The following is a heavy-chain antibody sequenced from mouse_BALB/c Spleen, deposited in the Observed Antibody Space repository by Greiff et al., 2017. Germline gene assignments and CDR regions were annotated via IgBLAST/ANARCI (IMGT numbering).Heavy chain of an antibody. V-gene: IGHV10-1*02. Sequence: DVQLVESGGGLVQPKGSLKLSCAASGFTFNTYAMNWVRQAPGKGLEWVARIRSKSNNYATYYADSVKDRFTISRDDSQSMLYLQMNNLKTEDTAMYYCSSWGYAMDYWGQGTSVTVSS. D-gene: IGHD4-1*01. CDR3: SSWGYAMDY. CDR2: IRSKSNNYAT. CDR1: GFTFNTYA. J-gene: IGHJ4*01.